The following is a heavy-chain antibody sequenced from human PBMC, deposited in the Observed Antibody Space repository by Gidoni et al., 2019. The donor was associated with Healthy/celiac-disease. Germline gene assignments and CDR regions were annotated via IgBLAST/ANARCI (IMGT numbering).Heavy chain of an antibody. D-gene: IGHD4-17*01. CDR1: GFTFGDYA. CDR2: IRSKAYGGTT. CDR3: TSTTVTTSAFDI. Sequence: EVQLVESGGGLVQPGRSLRLSCTASGFTFGDYAMSWFRQAPGKGLEWVGFIRSKAYGGTTEYAASVKGRFTISRDDSKSIAYLQMNSLKTEDTAVYYCTSTTVTTSAFDIWGQGTMVTVSS. V-gene: IGHV3-49*03. J-gene: IGHJ3*02.